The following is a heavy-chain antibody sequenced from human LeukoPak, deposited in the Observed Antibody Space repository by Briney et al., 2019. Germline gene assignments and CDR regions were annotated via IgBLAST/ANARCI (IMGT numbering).Heavy chain of an antibody. V-gene: IGHV4-34*01. J-gene: IGHJ6*02. D-gene: IGHD2-2*01. CDR1: GGSFSGYY. CDR3: ARHGVVVVPAALGAADYCYYGMDV. Sequence: PSETLSLTCAVYGGSFSGYYWSWIRQPPGKGLEWIGEVNHSGSTNYNPSLKSRVTISVDTSKNQFSLKLSSVTAADTAVYYCARHGVVVVPAALGAADYCYYGMDVWGQGTTVTVSS. CDR2: VNHSGST.